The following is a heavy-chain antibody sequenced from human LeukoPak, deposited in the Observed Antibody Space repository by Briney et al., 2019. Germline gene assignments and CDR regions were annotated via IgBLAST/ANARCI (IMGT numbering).Heavy chain of an antibody. CDR1: GFTFSSYG. CDR2: ISYDGSNK. D-gene: IGHD3-22*01. Sequence: HPGGSLRLSCAASGFTFSSYGMHWVRQAPGKGLEWVAVISYDGSNKYYADSVKGRFTISRDNSKNTLYLQMNSLRAEDTAVYYCAKAAFMNYYDSSGTEGGQGTLVTVSS. J-gene: IGHJ4*02. V-gene: IGHV3-30*18. CDR3: AKAAFMNYYDSSGTE.